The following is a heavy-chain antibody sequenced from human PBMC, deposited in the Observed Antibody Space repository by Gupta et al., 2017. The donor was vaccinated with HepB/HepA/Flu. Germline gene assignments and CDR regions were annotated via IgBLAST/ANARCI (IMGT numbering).Heavy chain of an antibody. J-gene: IGHJ4*02. CDR1: GFTFSSYA. V-gene: IGHV3-23*01. CDR3: ARWTQLVGGGLRGFDD. CDR2: ITYSGVTS. D-gene: IGHD2-15*01. Sequence: EVQLLESGGGLVQPGGSLRLSCEASGFTFSSYAMSWVRKAPGKGLEWGSSITYSGVTSDYGDSVKGRFTISRDNSKNTLYLELKSLRAEDTAVYFCARWTQLVGGGLRGFDDWGQGTLVTVSS.